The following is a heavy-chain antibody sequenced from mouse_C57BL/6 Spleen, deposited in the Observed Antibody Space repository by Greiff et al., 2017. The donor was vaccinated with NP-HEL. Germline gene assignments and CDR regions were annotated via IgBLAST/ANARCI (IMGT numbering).Heavy chain of an antibody. D-gene: IGHD2-5*01. CDR2: IYPGDGDT. V-gene: IGHV1-82*01. Sequence: VQLQQSGPELVKPGASVKISCKASGYAFSSSWMNWVKQRPGKGLEWIGRIYPGDGDTNYNGKFKGKATLTADKSSSTAYMQLSSLTSEDSAVYFCADYSNVAYWGQGTLVTVSA. CDR1: GYAFSSSW. CDR3: ADYSNVAY. J-gene: IGHJ3*01.